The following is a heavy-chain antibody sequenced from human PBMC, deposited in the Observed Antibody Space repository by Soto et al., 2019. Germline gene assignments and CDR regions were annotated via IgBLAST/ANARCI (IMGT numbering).Heavy chain of an antibody. CDR1: GGSFNSGVYS. Sequence: SETLSLTCTVSGGSFNSGVYSWNWIRQPPGEGLEWIGYIYQSGTTYYNPSLGGRVTISLDGSRNQVSLNLRSVTAADTAVYYCVRGGVPVAIGGFDLWGQGTLVTVSS. J-gene: IGHJ5*02. CDR3: VRGGVPVAIGGFDL. V-gene: IGHV4-30-2*01. CDR2: IYQSGTT. D-gene: IGHD2-2*01.